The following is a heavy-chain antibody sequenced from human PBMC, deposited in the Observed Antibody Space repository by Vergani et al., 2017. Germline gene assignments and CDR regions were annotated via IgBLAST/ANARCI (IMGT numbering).Heavy chain of an antibody. D-gene: IGHD3-3*01. J-gene: IGHJ4*02. CDR1: GFTFSSYS. V-gene: IGHV3-21*01. Sequence: EVQLLESGGGLVQPGGSLRLSCAASGFTFSSYSMNWVRQAPGKGLEWVSSISSSSSYIYYADSVKGRFTISRDNAKNSLYLQMNSLRAEDTAVYYCAREGYDFWSGYPPAGGHSDFDYWGQGTLVTVSS. CDR2: ISSSSSYI. CDR3: AREGYDFWSGYPPAGGHSDFDY.